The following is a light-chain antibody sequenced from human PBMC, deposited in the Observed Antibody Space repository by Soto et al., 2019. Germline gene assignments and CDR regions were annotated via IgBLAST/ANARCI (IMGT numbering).Light chain of an antibody. J-gene: IGLJ1*01. CDR3: SSDTSSSSYV. Sequence: QSALTQPASVSGSPGQSITISCTGTSSDVGGYNYVSWYQQHPGKAPKLIIYEVSNRPSGVSNRFSGSKSGNTASLTISGLQAEDEADYYCSSDTSSSSYVFGTGTKLTVL. CDR1: SSDVGGYNY. CDR2: EVS. V-gene: IGLV2-14*01.